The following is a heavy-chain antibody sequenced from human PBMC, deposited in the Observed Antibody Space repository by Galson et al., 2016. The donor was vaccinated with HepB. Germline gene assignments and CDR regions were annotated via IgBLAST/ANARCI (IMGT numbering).Heavy chain of an antibody. CDR2: IISSSNYR. Sequence: SLRLSCAASGFPFSAYDINWVRQAPGKGLEWVSSIISSSNYRYYADSVQGRFTISRDNAKNSLYLQMNSLRAEDTAVYFCAKAPKVRSGAVPDYWGQGTLVIVSS. J-gene: IGHJ4*02. CDR1: GFPFSAYD. V-gene: IGHV3-21*01. CDR3: AKAPKVRSGAVPDY.